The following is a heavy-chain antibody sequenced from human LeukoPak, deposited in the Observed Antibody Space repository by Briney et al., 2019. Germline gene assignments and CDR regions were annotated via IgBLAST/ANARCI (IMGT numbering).Heavy chain of an antibody. Sequence: SETLSLTCTVSGGSISSSSYYWGWIRQPPGKGLEWIGSIYYSGSTYYNPSLKSRVTISVDTSKNQFSLKLSSMTAADTAVYYCARQYSRSSYFDYWGQGTLVTVSS. CDR3: ARQYSRSSYFDY. J-gene: IGHJ4*02. V-gene: IGHV4-39*07. D-gene: IGHD6-13*01. CDR2: IYYSGST. CDR1: GGSISSSSYY.